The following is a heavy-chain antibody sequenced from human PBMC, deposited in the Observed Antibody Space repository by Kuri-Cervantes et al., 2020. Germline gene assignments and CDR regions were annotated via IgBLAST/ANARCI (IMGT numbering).Heavy chain of an antibody. V-gene: IGHV3-48*01. Sequence: GESLKISCAASGFTFSNAWMSWVRQAPGKGLEWVSYISSSSSTIYYADSVKGRFTISRDNAKNSLYLQMNSLRAEDTAVYYCAKDSLDVLLWFGELSFFDYWGQGTLVTVSS. D-gene: IGHD3-10*01. CDR1: GFTFSNAW. CDR3: AKDSLDVLLWFGELSFFDY. CDR2: ISSSSSTI. J-gene: IGHJ4*02.